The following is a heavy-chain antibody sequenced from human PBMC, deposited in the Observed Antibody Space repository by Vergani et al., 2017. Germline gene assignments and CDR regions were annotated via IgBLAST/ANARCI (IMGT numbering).Heavy chain of an antibody. J-gene: IGHJ6*02. CDR2: IYHSGST. CDR1: GGSISSGGYS. Sequence: QLQLQESGSGLVKPSQTLSLTCAVSGGSISSGGYSWSWIRQPPGKGLEWIWYIYHSGSTYYNPSLKSRVTISVDRSKNQFSLKLSSVTAADTAVYYCARRIHSAHYGMDVWGQGTTVTVSS. D-gene: IGHD2-15*01. V-gene: IGHV4-30-2*01. CDR3: ARRIHSAHYGMDV.